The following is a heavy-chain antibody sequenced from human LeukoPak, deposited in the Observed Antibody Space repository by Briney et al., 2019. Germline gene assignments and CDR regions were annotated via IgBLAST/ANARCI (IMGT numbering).Heavy chain of an antibody. D-gene: IGHD5-18*01. CDR1: GFSFSSYE. J-gene: IGHJ4*02. CDR2: ISSRGSTI. V-gene: IGHV3-48*03. CDR3: ARVEYNYGNFDY. Sequence: GGSLRPSCAASGFSFSSYEINWVRQAPGKGLERISYISSRGSTIFYADSVKGRFTISRDNAKNSMYLQMNSLSAEDTAVYYCARVEYNYGNFDYWGQGTLVTVSS.